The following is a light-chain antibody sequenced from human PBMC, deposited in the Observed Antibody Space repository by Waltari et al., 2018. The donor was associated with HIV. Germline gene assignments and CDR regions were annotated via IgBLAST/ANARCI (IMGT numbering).Light chain of an antibody. CDR3: AAWDDSLNGLWV. CDR2: SNI. Sequence: QSVLTQPPSASGTPGQRVTISCSGSSTNFGSNTVNWYQQLPGTAPKPLIYSNIQRPSGVPDRFSGSKSGTSASLAISGLQSDDEADYYCAAWDDSLNGLWVFGGGTKLTVL. CDR1: STNFGSNT. V-gene: IGLV1-44*01. J-gene: IGLJ3*02.